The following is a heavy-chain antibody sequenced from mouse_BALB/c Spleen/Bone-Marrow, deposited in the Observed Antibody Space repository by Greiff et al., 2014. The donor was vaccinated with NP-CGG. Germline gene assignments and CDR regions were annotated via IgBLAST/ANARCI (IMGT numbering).Heavy chain of an antibody. Sequence: VQLVESGAELARPGASVKLSCKASGYTFTSYWMRWVKQRPGQGLEWIGAIYPGDGDTRYTQKFKGKATLTADKSSSTAYMQLSSLASEDSAVYYCARGDYDYDDWFAYWGQGTLVTVSA. CDR3: ARGDYDYDDWFAY. J-gene: IGHJ3*01. V-gene: IGHV1-87*01. CDR2: IYPGDGDT. D-gene: IGHD2-4*01. CDR1: GYTFTSYW.